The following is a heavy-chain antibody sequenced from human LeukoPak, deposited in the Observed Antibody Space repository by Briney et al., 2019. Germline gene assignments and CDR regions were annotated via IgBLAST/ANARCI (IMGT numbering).Heavy chain of an antibody. CDR3: ATELALDFWSPYPYYMDV. D-gene: IGHD3-3*01. CDR1: GGTLSRNA. CDR2: IIPIFGTA. Sequence: SVKVSCKASGGTLSRNAISWVRQAPGQGLEWMGGIIPIFGTANYAENFQGRVTITTDEITSTAYMELRSLRAEDTAVYYCATELALDFWSPYPYYMDVWGKGTTVTVSS. J-gene: IGHJ6*03. V-gene: IGHV1-69*05.